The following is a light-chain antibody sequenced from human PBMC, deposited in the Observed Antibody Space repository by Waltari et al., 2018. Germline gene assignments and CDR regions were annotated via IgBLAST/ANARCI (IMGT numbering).Light chain of an antibody. CDR3: QQYGGSGV. CDR2: GVS. CDR1: QTISNNY. Sequence: EIVLTQSPGTLSLSPGEGASLSCRARQTISNNYLAWYQQKVDQAPRLIIWGVSNRDADTPDRFRGSGSGTDFTLTITRLEPEDFAVYFCQQYGGSGVFGQGTKLEI. V-gene: IGKV3-20*01. J-gene: IGKJ2*01.